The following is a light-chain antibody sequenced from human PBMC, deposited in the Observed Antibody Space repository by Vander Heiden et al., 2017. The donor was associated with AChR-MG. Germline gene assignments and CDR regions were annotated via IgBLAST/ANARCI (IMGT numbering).Light chain of an antibody. V-gene: IGKV1-39*01. CDR1: QSISSY. Sequence: DSQMTQSPSSLSASVGDRVTITSRASQSISSYLNWYQQKPGKAPQLLIYAASSLQSGVPSRFSGSGSGTDFTLTISSLQPEDFATYYCQQSYSTPRSLTFGGGTKVEIK. J-gene: IGKJ4*01. CDR3: QQSYSTPRSLT. CDR2: AAS.